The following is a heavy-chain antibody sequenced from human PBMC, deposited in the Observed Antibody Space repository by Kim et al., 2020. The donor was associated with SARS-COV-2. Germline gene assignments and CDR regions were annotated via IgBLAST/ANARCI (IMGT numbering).Heavy chain of an antibody. CDR2: ISSSSSTI. CDR1: GFTFSSYS. V-gene: IGHV3-48*02. D-gene: IGHD3-22*01. Sequence: GGSLRLSCAASGFTFSSYSMNWVHQAPGKGLEWVSYISSSSSTIYYADSVKGRFTISRDNAKNSLYLQMNSLRDEDTAVYYCARGLLGGSSGYSRWGQGTLVTVAS. CDR3: ARGLLGGSSGYSR. J-gene: IGHJ4*02.